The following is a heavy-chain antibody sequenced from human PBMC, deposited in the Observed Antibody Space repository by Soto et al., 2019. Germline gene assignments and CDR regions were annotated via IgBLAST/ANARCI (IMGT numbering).Heavy chain of an antibody. J-gene: IGHJ4*02. D-gene: IGHD5-12*01. CDR2: ISSSGKTI. Sequence: HSCGASGCTFTDFEMRWVRKAPGKGLEWISYISSSGKTISYADSVKGRFTISRDNAKNSLYLQMNSLRAEDTAVYYCARDPEKYSGSDLGIDYWGQGTLVTVSS. V-gene: IGHV3-48*03. CDR1: GCTFTDFE. CDR3: ARDPEKYSGSDLGIDY.